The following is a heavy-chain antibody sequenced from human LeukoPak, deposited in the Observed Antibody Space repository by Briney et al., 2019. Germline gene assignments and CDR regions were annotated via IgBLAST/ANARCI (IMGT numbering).Heavy chain of an antibody. V-gene: IGHV3-7*04. CDR2: INRDGSGK. CDR3: ARVQTGTTNWFDP. D-gene: IGHD1-1*01. CDR1: GFTLSTYW. J-gene: IGHJ5*02. Sequence: PGESLRLSCAASGFTLSTYWMSWVRQAPGKGLEWVANINRDGSGKYYVDSVRGRFTISRDNGKNSLYLQMNSLRAEDTAVYYCARVQTGTTNWFDPWGQGTLVTVSS.